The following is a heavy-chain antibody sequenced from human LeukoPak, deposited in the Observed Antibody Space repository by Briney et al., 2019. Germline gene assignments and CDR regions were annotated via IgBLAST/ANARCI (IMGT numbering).Heavy chain of an antibody. CDR3: ARDLGQLASHWFDP. V-gene: IGHV4-59*01. CDR1: GGSISSYY. Sequence: PSETLSLTCTVSGGSISSYYWSWIRQPPGKGLEWIGYIYYSGSTNYNPSLKSRVTISVDTSKNQFSLKLRSVTAADTAVYYCARDLGQLASHWFDPWGQGTLVTVSS. CDR2: IYYSGST. J-gene: IGHJ5*02. D-gene: IGHD6-6*01.